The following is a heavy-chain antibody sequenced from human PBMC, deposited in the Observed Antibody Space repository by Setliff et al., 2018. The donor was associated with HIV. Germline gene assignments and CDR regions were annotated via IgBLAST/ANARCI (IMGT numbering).Heavy chain of an antibody. J-gene: IGHJ4*02. V-gene: IGHV4-4*08. CDR3: ARTWGDYSDYIFDY. CDR2: IYTSGST. D-gene: IGHD4-17*01. Sequence: SETLSLTCTVSGGSISDYYWSWIRQPPGKGLEWIGYIYTSGSTYYNPSLKSRVTISLATSKNQFSLKLSSVTAADTAVYYCARTWGDYSDYIFDYWGQGTLVTVSS. CDR1: GGSISDYY.